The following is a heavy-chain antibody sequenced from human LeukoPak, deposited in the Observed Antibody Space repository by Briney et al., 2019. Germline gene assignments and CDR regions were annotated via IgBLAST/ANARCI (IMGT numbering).Heavy chain of an antibody. CDR3: ARDSHLIYFDY. CDR2: ISAYNGNT. Sequence: GASVKVSCKASGYTFTSYYMHWVRQAPGQGLEWMGWISAYNGNTNYAQKLQGRVTMTTDTSTSTAYMELRSLRSDDTAVYYCARDSHLIYFDYWGQGTLVTVSS. V-gene: IGHV1-18*04. J-gene: IGHJ4*02. CDR1: GYTFTSYY.